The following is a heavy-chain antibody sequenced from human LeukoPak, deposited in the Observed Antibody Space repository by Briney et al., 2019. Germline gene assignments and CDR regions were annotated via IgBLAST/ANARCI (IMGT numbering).Heavy chain of an antibody. CDR2: IYCSGST. D-gene: IGHD3-10*01. J-gene: IGHJ4*02. CDR3: AKDPANTYGRAFDY. CDR1: GGSISSYY. V-gene: IGHV4-59*01. Sequence: SETLSLTCTVSGGSISSYYWSWIRQPPGKGLEWIGYIYCSGSTNYNPSLKSRVTISVDTSKNQFSLRLSSVTAADTAFYYCAKDPANTYGRAFDYWGQGSLVTVSS.